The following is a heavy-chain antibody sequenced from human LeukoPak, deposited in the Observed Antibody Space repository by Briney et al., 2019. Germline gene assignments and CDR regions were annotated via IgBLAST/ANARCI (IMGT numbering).Heavy chain of an antibody. J-gene: IGHJ4*02. Sequence: PSETLSLTCAVYGGSCDDYYCSWLRQPPGKGLEWIGEIHPSGIFYYNSSLLSRVTISINTSKSQFSLRLTSVTAADTAFYYCARGRDRSKAGDHWGQGSLVTVSS. CDR3: ARGRDRSKAGDH. CDR1: GGSCDDYY. D-gene: IGHD5-24*01. V-gene: IGHV4-34*01. CDR2: IHPSGIF.